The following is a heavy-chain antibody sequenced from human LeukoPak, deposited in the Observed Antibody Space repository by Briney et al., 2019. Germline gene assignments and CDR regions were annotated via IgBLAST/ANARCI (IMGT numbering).Heavy chain of an antibody. V-gene: IGHV3-13*01. CDR3: TKEFCGSRAGCAGGSYYDF. CDR1: GYTCSKDD. J-gene: IGHJ2*01. D-gene: IGHD2-15*01. Sequence: RGPLRLTCAPTGYTCSKDDFHSLRQAPREGLEWVAAIGVTGDTYYADSVKGRFTISREDAANSLYLQMRSLGAGDTALYYCTKEFCGSRAGCAGGSYYDFWGRGALVTVSS. CDR2: IGVTGDT.